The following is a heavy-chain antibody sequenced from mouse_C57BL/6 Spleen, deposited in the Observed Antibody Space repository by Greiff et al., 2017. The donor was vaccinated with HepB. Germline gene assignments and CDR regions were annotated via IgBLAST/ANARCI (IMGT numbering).Heavy chain of an antibody. CDR2: IDPSDSYT. CDR1: GYTFTSYW. Sequence: QVQLKQPGAELVMPGASVKLSCKASGYTFTSYWMHWVKQRPGQGLEWIGEIDPSDSYTNYNQKFKGKSTLTVDKSSSTAYMQLSSLTSEDSAVYYCARMVYYYGSSYGYFDYWGQGTTLTVSS. J-gene: IGHJ2*01. V-gene: IGHV1-69*01. CDR3: ARMVYYYGSSYGYFDY. D-gene: IGHD1-1*01.